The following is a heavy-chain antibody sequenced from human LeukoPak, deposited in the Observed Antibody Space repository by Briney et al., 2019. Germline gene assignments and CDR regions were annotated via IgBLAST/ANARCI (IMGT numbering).Heavy chain of an antibody. CDR2: TYYRSKWYN. V-gene: IGHV6-1*01. D-gene: IGHD1-26*01. CDR1: GVSASSNTAA. CDR3: ARVLDVGPTYFDY. Sequence: SQTLSLTCAISGVSASSNTAAWNWIRQSPSRGLEWLGRTYYRSKWYNDYAVSVKSRITINPDTSKNQFSLQLNSVTPEDTAVYYCARVLDVGPTYFDYWGQGTLVTVSS. J-gene: IGHJ4*02.